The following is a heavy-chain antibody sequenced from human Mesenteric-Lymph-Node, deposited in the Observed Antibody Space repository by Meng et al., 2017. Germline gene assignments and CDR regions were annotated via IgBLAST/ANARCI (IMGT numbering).Heavy chain of an antibody. D-gene: IGHD2-15*01. CDR1: GFTFSDYY. J-gene: IGHJ4*02. Sequence: GGSLRLSCAASGFTFSDYYMSWIRQAPGKGLEWVSYISSSGSTIYYADSAKGRFTISRDNAKNSVYLQMNSLRDEDTAVYYCAREDCDGGNCDAVPFDYWGQGALVTVSS. CDR3: AREDCDGGNCDAVPFDY. V-gene: IGHV3-11*04. CDR2: ISSSGSTI.